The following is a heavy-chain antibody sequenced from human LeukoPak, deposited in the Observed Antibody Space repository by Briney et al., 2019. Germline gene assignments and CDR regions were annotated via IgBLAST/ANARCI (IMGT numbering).Heavy chain of an antibody. CDR1: GFTFSSYA. J-gene: IGHJ4*02. V-gene: IGHV3-23*01. CDR2: ISGNGIST. Sequence: GGSLRLSCAASGFTFSSYAMSWVRQAPGKGLEWVSAISGNGISTYYADSVKGRFTISRGNAKSTLYLQMNSLRAEDTAVYYCAKTSSGWSPFDYWGQGTLVTVSS. CDR3: AKTSSGWSPFDY. D-gene: IGHD6-19*01.